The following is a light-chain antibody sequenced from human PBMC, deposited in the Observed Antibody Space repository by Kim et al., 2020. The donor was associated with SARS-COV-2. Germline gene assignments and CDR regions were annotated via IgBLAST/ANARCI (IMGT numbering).Light chain of an antibody. CDR2: DAS. CDR1: QTVTSW. J-gene: IGKJ1*01. Sequence: DMRMTQSPSTLSASVGDRVTITCRASQTVTSWLAWYQQKPGEAPKLLIYDASRLESGVPSRFSGSGSGTEFTLTITSLQPDDSATYYCQYYNSYSRTFGQGTKVDIK. V-gene: IGKV1-5*01. CDR3: QYYNSYSRT.